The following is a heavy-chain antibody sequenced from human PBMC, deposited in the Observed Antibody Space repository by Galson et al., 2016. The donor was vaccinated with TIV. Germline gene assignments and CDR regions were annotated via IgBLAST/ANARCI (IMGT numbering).Heavy chain of an antibody. D-gene: IGHD2-2*01. V-gene: IGHV6-1*01. CDR3: TRAAGKNGASCYATCETFDI. CDR1: GDSVSSDSAA. CDR2: TYYRSRWYY. Sequence: AISGDSVSSDSAAWNWVRQSPSRGLEWLGRTYYRSRWYYDYKVSVKSRITINQDTSKNQFSLQLNSVTPEDTAVYYCTRAAGKNGASCYATCETFDIWGQGTMVTVSS. J-gene: IGHJ3*02.